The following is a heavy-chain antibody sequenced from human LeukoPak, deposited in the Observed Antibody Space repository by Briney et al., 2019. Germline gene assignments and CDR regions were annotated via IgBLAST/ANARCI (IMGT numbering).Heavy chain of an antibody. V-gene: IGHV3-15*01. CDR3: TTDLVYDFWSGSYSPSNY. CDR2: IKKKGDGGTT. Sequence: GGSLRLSCAASGFPFSDDWMSWVRQAPGKGLEWVGRIKKKGDGGTTDYAAPVKGRFSISRDDSKNTLFLQMNSLKTEDTAVYYCTTDLVYDFWSGSYSPSNYWGQGTLVTVSS. J-gene: IGHJ4*02. D-gene: IGHD3-3*01. CDR1: GFPFSDDW.